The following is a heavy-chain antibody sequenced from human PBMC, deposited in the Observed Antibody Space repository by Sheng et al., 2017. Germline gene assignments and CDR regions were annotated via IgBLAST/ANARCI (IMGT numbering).Heavy chain of an antibody. CDR3: ARDSGVEMAPAAFDI. J-gene: IGHJ3*02. V-gene: IGHV1-69*08. Sequence: QVQLVQSGAEVKKPGSSVKVSCKASGGTFSSYTISWVRQAPGQGLEWMGRIIPILGIANYAQKFQGRVTITADKSTSTAYMELSSLRSEDTAVYYCARDSGVEMAPAAFDIWGQGTMVTVSS. CDR2: IIPILGIA. CDR1: GGTFSSYT. D-gene: IGHD3-10*01.